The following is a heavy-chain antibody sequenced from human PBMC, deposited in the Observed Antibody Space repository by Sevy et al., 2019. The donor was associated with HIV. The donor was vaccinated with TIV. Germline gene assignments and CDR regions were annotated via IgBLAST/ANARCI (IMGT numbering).Heavy chain of an antibody. CDR2: ISSDGTNT. D-gene: IGHD4-17*01. CDR1: GFTFSNYW. CDR3: ARDMSTTVAFDI. V-gene: IGHV3-74*01. J-gene: IGHJ3*02. Sequence: GGSLTLSCAASGFTFSNYWMHWVRRAPGKGLVWVSRISSDGTNTIYADSVKGRFTLSRDNAKNTLYLHMNSLTAEDTAMYYCARDMSTTVAFDIWGHGTMVTVSS.